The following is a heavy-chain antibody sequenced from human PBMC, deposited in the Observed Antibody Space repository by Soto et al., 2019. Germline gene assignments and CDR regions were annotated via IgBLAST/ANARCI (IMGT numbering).Heavy chain of an antibody. Sequence: QVQLVQSGAEVKKPGASVKVSCKASGYTFTGYDINWVRQATGQGLEWMGWMNPNSGHTGYAQKFQGRVTMTRNTSISTAYMEPSSLRSEDTAVYYCVRFGDFWSAYGMDVWGQGTTVTVSS. J-gene: IGHJ6*02. CDR2: MNPNSGHT. CDR3: VRFGDFWSAYGMDV. V-gene: IGHV1-8*01. D-gene: IGHD3-3*01. CDR1: GYTFTGYD.